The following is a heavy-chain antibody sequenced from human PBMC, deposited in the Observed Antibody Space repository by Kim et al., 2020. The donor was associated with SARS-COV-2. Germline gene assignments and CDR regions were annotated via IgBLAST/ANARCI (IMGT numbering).Heavy chain of an antibody. Sequence: ASVKVSCKASGYTFTGFYIHWVRQAPGQGREWMGSINPNSGDTTYPQRLQGRVTVTRDTATDTGYMDLNRLTSDDTAVYFCAVSHSSSIRYPYYVYGMDV. CDR3: AVSHSSSIRYPYYVYGMDV. CDR1: GYTFTGFY. CDR2: INPNSGDT. J-gene: IGHJ6*01. D-gene: IGHD2-2*01. V-gene: IGHV1-2*02.